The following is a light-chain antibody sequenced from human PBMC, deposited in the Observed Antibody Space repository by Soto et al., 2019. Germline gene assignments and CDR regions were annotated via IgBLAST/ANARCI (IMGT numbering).Light chain of an antibody. J-gene: IGLJ2*01. CDR1: SSDVGNYHY. CDR2: DVD. Sequence: QSALTQPASVSGSPGQSITISCTETSSDVGNYHYVSWYQHHPGKAPKLMIYDVDNRPSGVSDRFSGSKSGNTASLTISGLQAEDEADYYCNSYTSSGTYVLFGGGTKVTVL. CDR3: NSYTSSGTYVL. V-gene: IGLV2-14*03.